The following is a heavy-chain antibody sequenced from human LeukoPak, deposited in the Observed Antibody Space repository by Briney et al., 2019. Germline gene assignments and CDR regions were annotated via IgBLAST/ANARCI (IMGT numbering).Heavy chain of an antibody. CDR3: ARERGSREWLGSYYYYYYGMDV. D-gene: IGHD6-19*01. J-gene: IGHJ6*02. CDR1: GGSFSGYY. V-gene: IGHV4-34*01. CDR2: INHSGST. Sequence: SETLSLTCAVYGGSFSGYYWSWIRQPPGKGLEWIGEINHSGSTNYNPSLKSRVTISVDTSKNQFSLKLSSVTAADTAVYYCARERGSREWLGSYYYYYYGMDVWGQGTTVTVSS.